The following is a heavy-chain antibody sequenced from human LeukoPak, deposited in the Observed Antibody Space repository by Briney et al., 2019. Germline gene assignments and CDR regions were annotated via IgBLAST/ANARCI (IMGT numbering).Heavy chain of an antibody. CDR2: INPNSGGT. Sequence: ASVKVSCKASGYTFTGYYMHWVRQAPGQGLEWMGWINPNSGGTNYAQKFQGRVTMTRDTSISTAYMELSRLRSDDTAVYYCAKDFHNWNDGAFDIWGQGTMVTVSS. D-gene: IGHD1-1*01. CDR3: AKDFHNWNDGAFDI. J-gene: IGHJ3*02. CDR1: GYTFTGYY. V-gene: IGHV1-2*02.